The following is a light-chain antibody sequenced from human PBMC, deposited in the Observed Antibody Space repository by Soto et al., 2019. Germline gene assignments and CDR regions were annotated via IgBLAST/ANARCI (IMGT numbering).Light chain of an antibody. CDR3: QQYDDLPT. CDR2: DTS. J-gene: IGKJ5*01. V-gene: IGKV1-33*01. CDR1: QAIRHY. Sequence: DIQMTQSPSSLSASVGDRVTITCQASQAIRHYLNWYQHKPGKAPKLLIYDTSNLEAGVPSRFSGSGSGTDFTFTISSLQPEDIATYYCQQYDDLPTFGQGTRLDIK.